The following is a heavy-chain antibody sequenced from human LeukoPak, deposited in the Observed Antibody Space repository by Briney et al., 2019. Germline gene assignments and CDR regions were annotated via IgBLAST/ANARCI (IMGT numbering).Heavy chain of an antibody. CDR3: ARDSYYYDSSGYYRLDY. CDR2: IYYSGST. J-gene: IGHJ4*02. Sequence: TSETLSLTCTVSGGSISSSSYYWGWIRQPPGKGLEWIGSIYYSGSTYYNPSLKSRVTISVDTSKNQFSLKLSSVTAADTAVYYCARDSYYYDSSGYYRLDYWGQGTLVTVSS. CDR1: GGSISSSSYY. V-gene: IGHV4-39*07. D-gene: IGHD3-22*01.